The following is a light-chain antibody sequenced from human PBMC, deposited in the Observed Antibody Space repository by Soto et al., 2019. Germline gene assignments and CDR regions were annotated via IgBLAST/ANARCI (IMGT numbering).Light chain of an antibody. CDR1: QGIRSY. CDR2: IAS. J-gene: IGKJ5*01. V-gene: IGKV1-9*01. CDR3: QQLDSMPIT. Sequence: IQLTQCPSSLSASVGDRVAITFRASQGIRSYLAWYQQKTGEAPKLLISIASILQSGVPSRFSGSGYGTDFVLTISSLQPEDSATYYCQQLDSMPITFGQGTRLEIK.